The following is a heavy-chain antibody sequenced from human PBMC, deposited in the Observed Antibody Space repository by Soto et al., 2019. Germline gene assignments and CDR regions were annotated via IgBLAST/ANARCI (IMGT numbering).Heavy chain of an antibody. D-gene: IGHD1-1*01. J-gene: IGHJ6*02. CDR2: IIPIFGTA. CDR3: ARDVQNWTLLGMGLLNGMDV. Sequence: ASVKVSCKASGGTFSSYAISWVRQAPGQGLEWMGGIIPIFGTANYAQKFQGRVTITADESTSTAYMELSSLRSEDTAVYYCARDVQNWTLLGMGLLNGMDVWGQGTTVTVSS. V-gene: IGHV1-69*13. CDR1: GGTFSSYA.